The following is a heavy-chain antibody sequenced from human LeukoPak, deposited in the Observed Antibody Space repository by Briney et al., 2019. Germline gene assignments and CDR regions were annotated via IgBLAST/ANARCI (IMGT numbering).Heavy chain of an antibody. CDR3: ARHCSPGIAVYFDY. V-gene: IGHV4-39*01. CDR1: GGSISSSSYY. J-gene: IGHJ4*02. CDR2: IYYSGST. Sequence: SETLSLTCTVSGGSISSSSYYWGWIRQPPGKGLEWIGSIYYSGSTYYNPSLKSRVTISVDTSKNQFSLKLSSVTAADTAVYYCARHCSPGIAVYFDYWGQGTLVTVSS. D-gene: IGHD6-13*01.